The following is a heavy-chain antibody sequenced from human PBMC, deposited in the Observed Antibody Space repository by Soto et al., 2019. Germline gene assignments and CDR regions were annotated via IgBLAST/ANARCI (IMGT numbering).Heavy chain of an antibody. D-gene: IGHD5-12*01. J-gene: IGHJ4*02. Sequence: QVHLQESGPGLVKPSQTLSLTCTVSGGSINSGDYYWSWIRQHPEKGLEWIGYIYYSGSTYFNPSLKSRFTISLDTSKDQFSLRLSSVTAADTAVYYCARLTYRGYYFDYWGQGALVTVSS. CDR2: IYYSGST. CDR3: ARLTYRGYYFDY. V-gene: IGHV4-31*03. CDR1: GGSINSGDYY.